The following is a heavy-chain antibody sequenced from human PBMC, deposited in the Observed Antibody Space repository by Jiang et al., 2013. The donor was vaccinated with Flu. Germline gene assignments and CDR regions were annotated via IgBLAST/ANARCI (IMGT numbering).Heavy chain of an antibody. V-gene: IGHV1-69*01. CDR2: IIPIFGTA. J-gene: IGHJ6*02. CDR3: ARVSFSAYYYGMDV. D-gene: IGHD2/OR15-2a*01. Sequence: SGAEVKKPGSSVKVSCKASGGTFSNYAISWVRRAPGQGLEWMGGIIPIFGTANYAQKFQGRVTITADESTSTAYMELSSLRSEDTAVYYCARVSFSAYYYGMDVWGQGTTVTVSS. CDR1: GGTFSNYA.